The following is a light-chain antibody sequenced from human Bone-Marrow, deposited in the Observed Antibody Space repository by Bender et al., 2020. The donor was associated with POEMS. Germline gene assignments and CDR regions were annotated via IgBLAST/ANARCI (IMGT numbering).Light chain of an antibody. J-gene: IGLJ3*02. CDR3: YSTDISTNPRGV. CDR2: EDT. Sequence: SYELTQPPSVSVSPGQTATITCSGDALPDRYVYRYQQKPGQAPVLVMFEDTKRPSGISERISGSSSGTTATLTISGAQVEDEADYYCYSTDISTNPRGVFGGGTKLTVL. V-gene: IGLV3-10*01. CDR1: ALPDRY.